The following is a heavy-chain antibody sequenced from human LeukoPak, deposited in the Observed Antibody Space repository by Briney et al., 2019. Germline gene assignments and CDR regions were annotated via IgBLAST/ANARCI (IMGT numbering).Heavy chain of an antibody. V-gene: IGHV4-31*03. Sequence: SETLSLTCTVSGGSISSGGYYWSWIRQHPGKGLEWIGYVYYSGSTYYNPSLKSRVTISVDTSKNQFSLKLSSVTAADTAVYYCAREGGGSYYFDYWGQGTLVTVSS. CDR3: AREGGGSYYFDY. J-gene: IGHJ4*02. CDR1: GGSISSGGYY. CDR2: VYYSGST. D-gene: IGHD1-26*01.